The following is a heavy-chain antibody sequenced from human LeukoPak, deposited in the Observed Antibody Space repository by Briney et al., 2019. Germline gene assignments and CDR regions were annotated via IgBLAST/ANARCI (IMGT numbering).Heavy chain of an antibody. D-gene: IGHD6-19*01. CDR2: ISSSATYI. V-gene: IGHV3-21*04. CDR1: GFTFSSYN. J-gene: IGHJ4*02. CDR3: AKDMGYSSGIDY. Sequence: GGSLRLSCAASGFTFSSYNMIWVRQAPGKGLEWVSSISSSATYIYYTDSLKGRFTISRDNSKNTLYLQMNSLRAEDTAVYYCAKDMGYSSGIDYWGQGTLVTVSS.